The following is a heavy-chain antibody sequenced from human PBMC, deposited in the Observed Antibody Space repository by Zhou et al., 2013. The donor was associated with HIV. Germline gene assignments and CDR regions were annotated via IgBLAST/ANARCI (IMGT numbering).Heavy chain of an antibody. CDR1: GGTFSSYA. J-gene: IGHJ5*02. D-gene: IGHD3-9*01. Sequence: QVQLVQSGAEVKKPGSSVKVSCKASGGTFSSYAISWVRQAPGQGLEWMGRIIPILGIANYAQKFQGRVTITADKSTSTAYMELSSLRSEDTAVYYCARAYYDILTAHYSGWFDPWGQGTLVTVSS. V-gene: IGHV1-69*04. CDR2: IIPILGIA. CDR3: ARAYYDILTAHYSGWFDP.